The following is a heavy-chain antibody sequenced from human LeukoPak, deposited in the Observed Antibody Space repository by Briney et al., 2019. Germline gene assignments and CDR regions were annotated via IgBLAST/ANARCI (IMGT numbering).Heavy chain of an antibody. CDR1: GFTFSSYS. CDR3: ARVWEMATIGPNDY. Sequence: GGSLRLSCAASGFTFSSYSMNWVRQPPGKGLEWVSHISTTSNTIFYADSVKGRFTISRDNAENSLHLQMNSLRAEDTAVYYCARVWEMATIGPNDYWGQGTLVTVSS. J-gene: IGHJ4*02. D-gene: IGHD5-24*01. CDR2: ISTTSNTI. V-gene: IGHV3-48*01.